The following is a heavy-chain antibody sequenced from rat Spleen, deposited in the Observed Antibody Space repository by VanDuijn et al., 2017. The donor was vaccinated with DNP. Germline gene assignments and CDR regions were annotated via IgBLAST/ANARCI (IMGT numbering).Heavy chain of an antibody. V-gene: IGHV5-20*01. D-gene: IGHD1-10*01. CDR3: ARPYGYNNGGFAY. CDR2: INNDGGRT. Sequence: EVQLVESGGGLVQPGRSLKLSCAASGFTFSERYMAWVRQAPTKGLEWVASINNDGGRTYYLDSVKGRFTISRDNAKNSLYLQMNSLRSEATATYYCARPYGYNNGGFAYWGQGTLVTVSS. CDR1: GFTFSERY. J-gene: IGHJ3*01.